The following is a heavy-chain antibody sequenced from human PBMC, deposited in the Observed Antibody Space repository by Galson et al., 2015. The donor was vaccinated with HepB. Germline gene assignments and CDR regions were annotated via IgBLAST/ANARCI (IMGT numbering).Heavy chain of an antibody. Sequence: SVKVSCKASGYTFTSYAMNWVRQAPGQGLEWMGWINTNTGNPTYAQGFTGRFVFSLDTSVSTAYLQISSLKAEDTAVYYCARDRGYYDSSGYHNNWFDPWGQGTLVTVSS. J-gene: IGHJ5*02. CDR2: INTNTGNP. CDR1: GYTFTSYA. V-gene: IGHV7-4-1*02. CDR3: ARDRGYYDSSGYHNNWFDP. D-gene: IGHD3-22*01.